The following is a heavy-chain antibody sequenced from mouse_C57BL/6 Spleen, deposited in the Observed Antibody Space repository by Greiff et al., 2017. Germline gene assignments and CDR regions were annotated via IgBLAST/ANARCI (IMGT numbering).Heavy chain of an antibody. Sequence: QVQLQQPGAELVMPGASVKLSCKASGYTFTSYWMHWVKQRPGQGLEWIGEIDPSASYTNYNPQFKGKSTLTVDTSSSTAYRQLSSLTSEDSAVYYWARNYGSRRDYCDYWGQGTTLTVSS. CDR2: IDPSASYT. J-gene: IGHJ2*01. V-gene: IGHV1-69*01. CDR3: ARNYGSRRDYCDY. D-gene: IGHD1-1*01. CDR1: GYTFTSYW.